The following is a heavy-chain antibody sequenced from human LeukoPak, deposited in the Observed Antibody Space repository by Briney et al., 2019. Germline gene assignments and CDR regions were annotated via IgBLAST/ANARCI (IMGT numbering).Heavy chain of an antibody. CDR1: GGSISSSTYY. V-gene: IGHV4-39*07. Sequence: SETLSLTCTVSGGSISSSTYYWGWIRQPPGKGLEWIGSIYYSGSTYYNPSLKSRVTISVDTSKNQFSLKLTSVTAADTAVYYCARGTAGVGPDYWGQGTLVTVSS. D-gene: IGHD1-14*01. J-gene: IGHJ4*02. CDR3: ARGTAGVGPDY. CDR2: IYYSGST.